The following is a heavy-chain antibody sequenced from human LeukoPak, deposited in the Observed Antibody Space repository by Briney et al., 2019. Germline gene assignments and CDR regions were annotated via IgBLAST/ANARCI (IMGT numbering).Heavy chain of an antibody. D-gene: IGHD2-15*01. CDR3: AKDGRGLRYCSGGSCYFPGSDHEYFQH. Sequence: PGGSLRLSCAASGFTISSNFMSWVRQAPGKGLEWVSVSYIDGGTYYADSVKGRFTISRDNSKNTLYLQMNSLRAEDTAVYYCAKDGRGLRYCSGGSCYFPGSDHEYFQHWGQGTLVTVSS. J-gene: IGHJ1*01. CDR2: SYIDGGT. V-gene: IGHV3-66*02. CDR1: GFTISSNF.